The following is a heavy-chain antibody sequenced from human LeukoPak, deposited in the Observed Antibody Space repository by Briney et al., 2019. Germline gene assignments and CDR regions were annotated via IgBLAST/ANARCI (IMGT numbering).Heavy chain of an antibody. CDR3: ARVLSGWYGMDV. Sequence: SETLSLTCTVSGASISSESYYWSWLRQPAGKGLEWIGHIYHTGSTNYNPSLKSRVTISVDTSKNQFSLNLSSVTAADTAVYYCARVLSGWYGMDVWGQGTTVTVSS. CDR2: IYHTGST. J-gene: IGHJ6*02. V-gene: IGHV4-61*09. CDR1: GASISSESYY. D-gene: IGHD6-19*01.